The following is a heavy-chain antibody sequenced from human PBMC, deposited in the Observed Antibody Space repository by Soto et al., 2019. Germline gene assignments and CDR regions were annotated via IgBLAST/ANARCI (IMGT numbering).Heavy chain of an antibody. CDR2: IYDSGST. D-gene: IGHD4-17*01. V-gene: IGHV4-59*01. J-gene: IGHJ4*02. Sequence: QVQLQESGPCLVTPSETLSLTCTVSGGSISSYYWSWIRQPPGKGLKWIGYIYDSGSTNYNPSLQSRVTIAVPTSKNKFSIQLSSVTAAYTAVYYCARAYGDYVFDSGGKGTLVTVPS. CDR3: ARAYGDYVFDS. CDR1: GGSISSYY.